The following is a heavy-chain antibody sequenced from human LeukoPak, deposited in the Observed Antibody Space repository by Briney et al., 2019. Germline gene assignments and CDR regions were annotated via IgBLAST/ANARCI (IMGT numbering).Heavy chain of an antibody. CDR1: GYTFTSYA. CDR2: INAGNGNT. J-gene: IGHJ6*03. CDR3: AREANGGWGPYYYYYYMDV. D-gene: IGHD4-23*01. V-gene: IGHV1-3*03. Sequence: ASVKVSCKASGYTFTSYAMHWVRQAPGQRLEWMGWINAGNGNTKYSQEFQGRVTITRDTSASTAYMELSSLRSEDMAVYYCAREANGGWGPYYYYYYMDVWGKGTTVTVSS.